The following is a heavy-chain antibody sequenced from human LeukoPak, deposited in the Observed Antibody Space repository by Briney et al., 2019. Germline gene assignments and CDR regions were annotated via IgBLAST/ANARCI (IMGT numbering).Heavy chain of an antibody. J-gene: IGHJ3*02. CDR3: ARGHSGYDSSLGAI. CDR2: ISSSSSYI. D-gene: IGHD5-12*01. V-gene: IGHV3-21*01. Sequence: KPGGSLRLSCAASGFTFSSYSMNWVRQAPGKGLEWVSSISSSSSYIYYADSVKGRFTISRDNAKNSLYLQMNSLRAEDTAVYYCARGHSGYDSSLGAIWGQGTMVTVSS. CDR1: GFTFSSYS.